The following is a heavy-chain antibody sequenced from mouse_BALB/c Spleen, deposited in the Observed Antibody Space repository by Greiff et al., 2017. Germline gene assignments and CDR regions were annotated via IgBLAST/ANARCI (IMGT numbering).Heavy chain of an antibody. CDR2: ISYDGSN. CDR1: GYSITSGYY. Sequence: EVQLQESGPGLVKPSQSLSLTCSVTGYSITSGYYWNWIRQFPGNKLEWMGYISYDGSNNYNPSLKNRISITRDTSKNQFFLKLNSVTTEDTATYYCARNGLLREGYAMDYWGQGTSVTVSS. CDR3: ARNGLLREGYAMDY. V-gene: IGHV3-6*02. J-gene: IGHJ4*01. D-gene: IGHD1-1*01.